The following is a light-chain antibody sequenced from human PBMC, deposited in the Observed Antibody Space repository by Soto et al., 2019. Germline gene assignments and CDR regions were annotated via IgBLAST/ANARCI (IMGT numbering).Light chain of an antibody. Sequence: QSALTQPRSVSGSPGQSVTISCTGTSSDVGGYNYVSWYQQRPGKVPKLMIFDVTKRPSGVPDRFSGSKSGNTASVTISGLQAEDEADYYCCSYAGSHLDVFGTGTKVTVL. CDR2: DVT. CDR1: SSDVGGYNY. CDR3: CSYAGSHLDV. V-gene: IGLV2-11*01. J-gene: IGLJ1*01.